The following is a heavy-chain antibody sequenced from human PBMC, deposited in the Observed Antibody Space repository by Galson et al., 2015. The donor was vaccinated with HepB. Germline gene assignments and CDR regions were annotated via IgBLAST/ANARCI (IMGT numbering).Heavy chain of an antibody. J-gene: IGHJ5*02. CDR1: GGTFSSYA. Sequence: SVKVSCKASGGTFSSYAISWVRQAPGQGLEWMGGIIPIFGTANYAQKFQGRVTITADKSTSTAYMELSSLRSEDTAVYYCARGSIAAAGESKNNWFDPWRQGTLVSVS. CDR3: ARGSIAAAGESKNNWFDP. V-gene: IGHV1-69*06. D-gene: IGHD6-13*01. CDR2: IIPIFGTA.